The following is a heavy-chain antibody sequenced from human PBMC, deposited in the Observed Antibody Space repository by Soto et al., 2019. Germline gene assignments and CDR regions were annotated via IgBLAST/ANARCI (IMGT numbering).Heavy chain of an antibody. V-gene: IGHV4-59*01. Sequence: SETLSLTCTVSGGSISSYYWSWIRQPPGKGLEWIGYIYYSGSTNYNPSLKSRVTISVDTSKNQFSLKLRSVTVADTAVYYCARDRTGDDAFDIWGQGTMVTVSS. CDR1: GGSISSYY. CDR2: IYYSGST. J-gene: IGHJ3*02. CDR3: ARDRTGDDAFDI. D-gene: IGHD7-27*01.